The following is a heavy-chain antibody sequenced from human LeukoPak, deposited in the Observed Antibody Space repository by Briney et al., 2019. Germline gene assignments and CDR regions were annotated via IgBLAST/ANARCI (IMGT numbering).Heavy chain of an antibody. CDR3: VRDTVTAYDY. V-gene: IGHV4-61*02. CDR2: IYTSGST. CDR1: GGSISSGSYY. J-gene: IGHJ4*02. Sequence: PSETLSLTCTVSGGSISSGSYYWSWIRQPAGKGLEWIGRIYTSGSTNYNPSLKSRVTISVDTSKNQFSLKLSSVTAADTAVYYCVRDTVTAYDYWGQGTLVTVSS. D-gene: IGHD4-17*01.